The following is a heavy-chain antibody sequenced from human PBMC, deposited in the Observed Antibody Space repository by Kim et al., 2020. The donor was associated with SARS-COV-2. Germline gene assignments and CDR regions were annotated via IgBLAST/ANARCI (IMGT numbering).Heavy chain of an antibody. Sequence: GGSLRLSCAASGFTFSSYAMSWVRQAPGKGLEWVSAISGSGGSTYYADSVKGRFTISRDNSKNTLYLQMNSLRAEDTAVYYCAKQSYDSSGYYFLTSTAAEYFQHWGQGTLVTVSS. CDR2: ISGSGGST. J-gene: IGHJ1*01. CDR3: AKQSYDSSGYYFLTSTAAEYFQH. V-gene: IGHV3-23*01. D-gene: IGHD3-22*01. CDR1: GFTFSSYA.